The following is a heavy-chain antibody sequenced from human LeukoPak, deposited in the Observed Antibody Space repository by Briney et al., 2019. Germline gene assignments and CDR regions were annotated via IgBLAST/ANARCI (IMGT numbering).Heavy chain of an antibody. CDR2: ISAYNGNT. V-gene: IGHV1-18*01. CDR1: GYTFTSYG. Sequence: ASVKVSCKASGYTFTSYGISWVRQAPGQGLEWMGWISAYNGNTNYAQKLQGRVTMTTDTSTSTAYMELRSLRSDDTAVYYCGGVAVVPAATDYWGQGTLVTVSS. J-gene: IGHJ4*02. D-gene: IGHD2-2*01. CDR3: GGVAVVPAATDY.